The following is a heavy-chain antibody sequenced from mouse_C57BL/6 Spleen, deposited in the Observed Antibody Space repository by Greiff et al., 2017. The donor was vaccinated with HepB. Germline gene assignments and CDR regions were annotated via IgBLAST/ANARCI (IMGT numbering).Heavy chain of an antibody. J-gene: IGHJ4*01. CDR2: ISDGGSYT. V-gene: IGHV5-4*03. D-gene: IGHD2-5*01. CDR3: ARGSYSNYDYYAMDY. CDR1: GFTFSSYA. Sequence: EVKLVESGGGLVKPGGSLKLSCAASGFTFSSYAMSWVRQTPEKRLEWVATISDGGSYTYYQDNVKGRFTISRDNAKNNLYLQMSHLKSEDTAMYYCARGSYSNYDYYAMDYWGQGTSVTVSS.